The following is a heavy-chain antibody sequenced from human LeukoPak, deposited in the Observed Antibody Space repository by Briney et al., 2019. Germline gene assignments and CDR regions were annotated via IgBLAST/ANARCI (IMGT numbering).Heavy chain of an antibody. CDR2: INPNSGGT. J-gene: IGHJ4*02. D-gene: IGHD6-13*01. Sequence: ASVKVSCKASGYTFTGYYMHWVRQAPGQGLEWTGWINPNSGGTNYAQKFQGRVTMTRDTSISTAHMELSRLRSDDTAVYYCASWEYSSSWYGYWGQGTLVTVSS. CDR1: GYTFTGYY. V-gene: IGHV1-2*02. CDR3: ASWEYSSSWYGY.